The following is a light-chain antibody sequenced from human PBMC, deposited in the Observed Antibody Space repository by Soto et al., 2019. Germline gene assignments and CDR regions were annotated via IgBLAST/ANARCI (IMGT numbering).Light chain of an antibody. V-gene: IGKV1-8*01. CDR2: TAY. CDR1: QGISSY. CDR3: KQLNNYHRT. J-gene: IGKJ1*01. Sequence: AIRMTQSTYSFSSSTGYRFTTTCGAIQGISSYLAWYQQKPGKDTKIMISTAYTLQSGVTSRFSGSGSGTEFTLTISSMQPEDFATYYCKQLNNYHRTLG.